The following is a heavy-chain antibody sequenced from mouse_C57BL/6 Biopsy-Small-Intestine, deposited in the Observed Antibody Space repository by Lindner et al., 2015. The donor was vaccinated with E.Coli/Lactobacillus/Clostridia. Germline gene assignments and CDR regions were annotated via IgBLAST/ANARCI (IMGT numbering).Heavy chain of an antibody. D-gene: IGHD2-14*01. CDR2: ISSGSSTI. J-gene: IGHJ4*01. Sequence: VQLQESGGGLVKPGGSLKLSCAASGFTFSDYGMHWVRQAPEKGLEWVAYISSGSSTIYYADTVKGRFTISRDNAKNTLFLQMTSLRSEDTAMYYCAKGRYDYAMDYWGQGTSVTASS. V-gene: IGHV5-17*01. CDR1: GFTFSDYG. CDR3: AKGRYDYAMDY.